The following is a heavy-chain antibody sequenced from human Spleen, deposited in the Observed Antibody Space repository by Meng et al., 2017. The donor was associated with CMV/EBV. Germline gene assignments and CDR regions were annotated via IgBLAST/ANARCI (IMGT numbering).Heavy chain of an antibody. CDR1: GFNFTDYA. J-gene: IGHJ4*02. CDR2: ISSRSGYI. V-gene: IGHV3-23*01. D-gene: IGHD7-27*01. Sequence: GESLKISCAASGFNFTDYAMNWVRQAPGTGLEWVSSISSRSGYIYYADSVKGRFTISRDNSKNTLYLQMNSLRAEDTAVYYCAKISVYGVTGGPIDYWGQGTLVTVSS. CDR3: AKISVYGVTGGPIDY.